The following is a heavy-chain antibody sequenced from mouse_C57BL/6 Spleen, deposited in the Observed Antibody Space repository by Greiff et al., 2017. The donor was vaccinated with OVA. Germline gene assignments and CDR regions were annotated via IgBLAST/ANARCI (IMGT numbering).Heavy chain of an antibody. CDR3: ARPADAMDY. D-gene: IGHD1-2*01. CDR2: IYPGDGDT. V-gene: IGHV1-80*01. CDR1: GYAFSSSW. J-gene: IGHJ4*01. Sequence: QVQLQQSGAELVKPGASVKISCKASGYAFSSSWMNWVKQRPGKGLEWIGQIYPGDGDTNYNGKFKGKATLTADKSSSTTYMQLSSLTSEDSAVYFCARPADAMDYWGQGTSVTVSS.